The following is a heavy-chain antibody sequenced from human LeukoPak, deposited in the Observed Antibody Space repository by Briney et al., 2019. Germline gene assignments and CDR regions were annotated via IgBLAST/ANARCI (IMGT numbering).Heavy chain of an antibody. CDR3: AKDMSSDSGSWNGYFDY. CDR1: GFTFRTYA. J-gene: IGHJ4*02. D-gene: IGHD1-26*01. CDR2: ISGSGGST. V-gene: IGHV3-23*01. Sequence: GGSLRLSCAASGFTFRTYAMTWVRQAPGKGLEWVSGISGSGGSTYYADSVKGRFTISRDNSKNTLYLQMNSLRAEDTALYYCAKDMSSDSGSWNGYFDYWGQGSLVTVSS.